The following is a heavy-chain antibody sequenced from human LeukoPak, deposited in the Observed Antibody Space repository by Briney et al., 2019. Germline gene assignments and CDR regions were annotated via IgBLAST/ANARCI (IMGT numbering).Heavy chain of an antibody. CDR1: GFTFSSYS. CDR2: ISSSSGYI. D-gene: IGHD2-15*01. V-gene: IGHV3-21*01. Sequence: PGGSLRLSCAASGFTFSSYSMNWVRQAPGKGLEWVASISSSSGYIFYADSVKGRFTVSRDNAKNSLYLQISNLRAEDTALYYCAGDRGYCSSGSCYGLYFDSWGQGTLVTVSS. CDR3: AGDRGYCSSGSCYGLYFDS. J-gene: IGHJ4*02.